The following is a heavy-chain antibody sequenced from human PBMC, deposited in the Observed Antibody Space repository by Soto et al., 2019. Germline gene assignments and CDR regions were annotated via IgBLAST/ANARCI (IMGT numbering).Heavy chain of an antibody. D-gene: IGHD3-10*01. Sequence: QLQLQESGSGLVRPSQTLSLTCTVSGASIGSGSYSWNWIRQPPGKGLEWIGYLHHSGDTYFNPSRRRRVSISVDRSNNQFSLKRISVTAADTAVYYCARFPLWFGELDYWGQGALVTVSS. CDR1: GASIGSGSYS. CDR3: ARFPLWFGELDY. J-gene: IGHJ4*02. V-gene: IGHV4-30-2*01. CDR2: LHHSGDT.